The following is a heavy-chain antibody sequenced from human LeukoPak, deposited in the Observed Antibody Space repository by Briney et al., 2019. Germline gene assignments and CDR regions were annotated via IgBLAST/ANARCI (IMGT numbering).Heavy chain of an antibody. CDR1: GFTVSDYY. CDR3: ARDGYGAPRFDC. D-gene: IGHD4/OR15-4a*01. CDR2: LSSSGSHT. Sequence: TGGSLRLSCAASGFTVSDYYMSWIRQAPGKGLEWISYLSSSGSHTNFADSVEGRFTISRDNAKNSLYLQMNSLRVEDTAVYYCARDGYGAPRFDCWGQGTLVTVSS. J-gene: IGHJ4*02. V-gene: IGHV3-11*06.